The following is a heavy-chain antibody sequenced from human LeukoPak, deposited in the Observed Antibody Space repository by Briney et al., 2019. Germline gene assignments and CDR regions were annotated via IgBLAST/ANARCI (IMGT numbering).Heavy chain of an antibody. V-gene: IGHV1-18*01. J-gene: IGHJ5*02. CDR3: ARWGGDNWFDP. D-gene: IGHD3-16*01. CDR2: ISACNGNT. CDR1: GYNLNTYA. Sequence: ASVKVSCKVSGYNLNTYAITWMRQAPGQGLEWMGWISACNGNTNYAQKLQGRVTMTTDTSTTTAYMGLRSLRSDDTAVYYCARWGGDNWFDPWGQGTLVTVSS.